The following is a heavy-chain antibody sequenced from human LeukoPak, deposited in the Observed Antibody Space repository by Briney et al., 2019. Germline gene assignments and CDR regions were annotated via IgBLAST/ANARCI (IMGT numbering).Heavy chain of an antibody. D-gene: IGHD3-16*01. V-gene: IGHV3-48*04. CDR2: ISSSSSTI. Sequence: GGSLRLSCAASGFTFSSYSMNWFRQAPGKGLEWVSSISSSSSTIYYADSVKGRFTISRDNAKNSLYLQMNSLRAEDTAVYYCARGPLPLQIGWGLGWFDPWGQGTLVTVSS. J-gene: IGHJ5*02. CDR1: GFTFSSYS. CDR3: ARGPLPLQIGWGLGWFDP.